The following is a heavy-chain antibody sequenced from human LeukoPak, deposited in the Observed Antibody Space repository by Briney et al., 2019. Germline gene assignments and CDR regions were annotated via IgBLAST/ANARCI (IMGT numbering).Heavy chain of an antibody. CDR1: GYTFTSYG. Sequence: GASVTVSCKASGYTFTSYGISWVQQAPGQGLEWMGWISAYNGNTNYAQKLQGRVTMTTDTSTSTAYMELRSLRSDDTAVYYCARGRNYGSGSWPFDYWGQGTLVTVSS. V-gene: IGHV1-18*01. J-gene: IGHJ4*02. CDR2: ISAYNGNT. CDR3: ARGRNYGSGSWPFDY. D-gene: IGHD3-10*01.